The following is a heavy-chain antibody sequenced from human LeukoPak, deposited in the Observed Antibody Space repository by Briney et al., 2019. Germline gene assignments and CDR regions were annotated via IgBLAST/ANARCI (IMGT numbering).Heavy chain of an antibody. CDR1: GYTFTSYD. V-gene: IGHV1-8*01. D-gene: IGHD4-11*01. Sequence: ASVKVSRKASGYTFTSYDINWVRQATGQGLEWMGWMNPNSGNTGYAQKFQGRVTMTRNTSISTAYMELSSLRSEDTAVYYCARADDYSLRQLDYWGQGTLVTVSS. CDR3: ARADDYSLRQLDY. CDR2: MNPNSGNT. J-gene: IGHJ4*02.